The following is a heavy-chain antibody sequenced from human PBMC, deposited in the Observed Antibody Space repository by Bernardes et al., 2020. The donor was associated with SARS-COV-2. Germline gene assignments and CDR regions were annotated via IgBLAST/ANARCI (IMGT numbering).Heavy chain of an antibody. Sequence: GTLRLSCTTSGFNFGDDAISWFRKGPGKGLEWIGLGRRKDNGGTTQYAASMKGRFSISRDDSESLAFLQMNSLNTEDTAVYYCTRDVLYDKVCFDYWGQGTLVSVSS. CDR2: GRRKDNGGTT. V-gene: IGHV3-49*03. J-gene: IGHJ4*02. CDR3: TRDVLYDKVCFDY. CDR1: GFNFGDDA. D-gene: IGHD3-22*01.